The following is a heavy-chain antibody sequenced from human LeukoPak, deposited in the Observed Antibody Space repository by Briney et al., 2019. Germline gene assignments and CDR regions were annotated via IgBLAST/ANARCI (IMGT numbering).Heavy chain of an antibody. Sequence: ASVKVSCKASGYTFTGYYIHWVRRAPGQGLEWMGWINPTTGVTNYAQMFQGRVTMTRDTSISTAYMELSRLRSDDTAVYYCARETPDDYGDYRGAFDIWGQGTMVTVSS. D-gene: IGHD4-17*01. CDR2: INPTTGVT. V-gene: IGHV1-2*02. CDR1: GYTFTGYY. CDR3: ARETPDDYGDYRGAFDI. J-gene: IGHJ3*02.